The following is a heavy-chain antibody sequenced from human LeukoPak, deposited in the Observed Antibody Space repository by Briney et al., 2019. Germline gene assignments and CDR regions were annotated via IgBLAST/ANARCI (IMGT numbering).Heavy chain of an antibody. V-gene: IGHV1-46*01. Sequence: ASVKVSCKASGYTFANYYIHWVRQAPGRGLEWMGIINPSGGSTSYAQKFQGRVTMTRDTSTSTVNMDLSSLRSEDTAVYYCARDGSVYTGSPELGYYNYYMDVWGKGTTVTVSS. CDR3: ARDGSVYTGSPELGYYNYYMDV. D-gene: IGHD6-6*01. CDR1: GYTFANYY. J-gene: IGHJ6*03. CDR2: INPSGGST.